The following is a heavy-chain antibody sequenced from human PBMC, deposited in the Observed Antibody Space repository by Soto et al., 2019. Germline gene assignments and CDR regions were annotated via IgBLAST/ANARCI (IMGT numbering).Heavy chain of an antibody. CDR2: IWYAGSNK. J-gene: IGHJ4*02. D-gene: IGHD3-10*01. Sequence: QVQLVESGGGVVQPGRSLRLSCAASGFTFSSYGMHWVRQAPGKGLEWVAVIWYAGSNKYYADAVKGRFTISRDNSKNALYLQTNSLRPENMAVYYCARDYYGSGSPPLDHWGQGTLVTVSS. V-gene: IGHV3-33*01. CDR3: ARDYYGSGSPPLDH. CDR1: GFTFSSYG.